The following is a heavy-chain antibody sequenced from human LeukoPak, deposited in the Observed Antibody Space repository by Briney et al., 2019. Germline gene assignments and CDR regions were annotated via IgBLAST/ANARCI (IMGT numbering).Heavy chain of an antibody. CDR2: IYYSGNT. V-gene: IGHV4-39*01. CDR1: GGSVSSGSYY. J-gene: IGHJ6*02. CDR3: ARQEGASSTSFYGMDV. Sequence: SETLSLTCTVSGGSVSSGSYYWGWIRQPPGKGLEWIGTIYYSGNTYYNPSLKSRVTISVDTSKHQFSLTLSSVTAADTAIYYCARQEGASSTSFYGMDVWGQGTTVTVSS. D-gene: IGHD6-6*01.